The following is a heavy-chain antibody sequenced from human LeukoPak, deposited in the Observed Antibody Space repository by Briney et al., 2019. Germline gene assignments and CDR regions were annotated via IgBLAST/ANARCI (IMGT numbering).Heavy chain of an antibody. D-gene: IGHD2-8*01. V-gene: IGHV1-2*02. Sequence: ASVKVSCRTSGYTSSDYYMHWVRQAPGQGLEWMGYIIPNSGGTTYAQKFQGRVTMTRDTSISAAYLDLSGLRSDDTAVYYCSTEDKYCTSSTCGDSWGQGTLVTVSS. CDR3: STEDKYCTSSTCGDS. CDR1: GYTSSDYY. CDR2: IIPNSGGT. J-gene: IGHJ4*02.